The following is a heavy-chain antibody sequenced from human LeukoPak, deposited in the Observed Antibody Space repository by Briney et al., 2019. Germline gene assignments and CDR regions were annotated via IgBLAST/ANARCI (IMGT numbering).Heavy chain of an antibody. J-gene: IGHJ2*01. Sequence: AASVKVSCKACGGTFSSYAISWVRQAPGQGREWMGGIIPIFGTANYAQKFQGRVTITTDESTSTAYMEVSSLRAEDAAVYYCARDPRPPFGVSSWYGGLNWYFDLWGRGTLVTVSS. D-gene: IGHD6-13*01. V-gene: IGHV1-69*05. CDR3: ARDPRPPFGVSSWYGGLNWYFDL. CDR1: GGTFSSYA. CDR2: IIPIFGTA.